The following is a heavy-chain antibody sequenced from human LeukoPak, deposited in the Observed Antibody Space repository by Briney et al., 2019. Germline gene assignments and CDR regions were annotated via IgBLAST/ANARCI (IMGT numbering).Heavy chain of an antibody. CDR1: GGSLSSGRYY. Sequence: SQTLSLTCTVSGGSLSSGRYYRSWIRQPAGKGLEWIGRIYTSGSTNYNPSLKSRVTISVDTSKNQFSLTLSSVTAADTAVYYCAKEGRGGRYYYYYMDVWGKGTPVTVSS. J-gene: IGHJ6*03. V-gene: IGHV4-61*02. D-gene: IGHD5-12*01. CDR3: AKEGRGGRYYYYYMDV. CDR2: IYTSGST.